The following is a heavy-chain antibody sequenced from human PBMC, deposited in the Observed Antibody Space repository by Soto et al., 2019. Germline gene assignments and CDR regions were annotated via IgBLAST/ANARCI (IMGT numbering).Heavy chain of an antibody. Sequence: HPGGSLRLSCAASGFTVSSYHMSWVRQAPGKGLEWVSVISGSDGSTYYADSVKGRFTISRDNSKNTLNLQMNSLRAEDTAVYYCARRSSSWYFDYWGQGTLVTVSS. J-gene: IGHJ4*02. CDR2: ISGSDGST. D-gene: IGHD6-13*01. CDR3: ARRSSSWYFDY. CDR1: GFTVSSYH. V-gene: IGHV3-23*01.